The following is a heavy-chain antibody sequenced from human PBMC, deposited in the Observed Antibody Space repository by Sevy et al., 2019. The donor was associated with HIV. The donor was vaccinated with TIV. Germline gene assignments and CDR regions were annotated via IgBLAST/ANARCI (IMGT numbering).Heavy chain of an antibody. CDR1: GFTFSSYA. J-gene: IGHJ4*02. Sequence: GGSLRLSCAASGFTFSSYAMSWVRQAPGKGLEWVSAISGSGGSTYYADSVKGRFTISRDNSKNTLYLQMNSLRAEDTAVYDCAKAPYYVIVTGYRLGFLDYWGQGTLVTVSS. V-gene: IGHV3-23*01. CDR3: AKAPYYVIVTGYRLGFLDY. D-gene: IGHD3-9*01. CDR2: ISGSGGST.